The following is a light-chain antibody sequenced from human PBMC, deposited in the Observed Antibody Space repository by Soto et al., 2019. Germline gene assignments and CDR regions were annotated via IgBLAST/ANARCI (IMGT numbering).Light chain of an antibody. J-gene: IGKJ2*01. CDR1: QSINRW. V-gene: IGKV1-5*03. CDR3: QQYSPYPYI. Sequence: DIQMTQSPSTLSASVGDRVTITCRASQSINRWLAWYQQKQGKAPKLLIYKASTLESGVPSRFSGGRIGTAGSLRISSLQPDDGQTYDGQQYSPYPYIFGQGTKVDIK. CDR2: KAS.